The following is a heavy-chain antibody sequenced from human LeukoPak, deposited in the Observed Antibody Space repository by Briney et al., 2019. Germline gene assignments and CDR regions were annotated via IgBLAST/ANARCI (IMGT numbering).Heavy chain of an antibody. Sequence: GGSLRLSRAASGFTFSSYSMNWVRQAPGKGLEWVSVIYSGGSTYYADSVKGRFTISRDNSKNTLYLQMNSLRAEDTAVYYCARGHSGYDSPMDYWGQGTLVTVSS. D-gene: IGHD5-12*01. V-gene: IGHV3-66*01. CDR2: IYSGGST. CDR3: ARGHSGYDSPMDY. CDR1: GFTFSSYS. J-gene: IGHJ4*02.